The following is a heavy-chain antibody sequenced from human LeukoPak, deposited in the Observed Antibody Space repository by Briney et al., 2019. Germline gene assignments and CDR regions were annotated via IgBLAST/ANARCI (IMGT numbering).Heavy chain of an antibody. Sequence: PSETLSLTCAVYGGSFSGYYWSWIRQPPGKGLEWIGEINHSGSTNYNPSLKSRVTISVDTSKNQFSLKLSSVTAADTAVYYCARHAVDCSSTSCYKYYFDYWGQGTLVTVSS. CDR2: INHSGST. CDR3: ARHAVDCSSTSCYKYYFDY. CDR1: GGSFSGYY. J-gene: IGHJ4*02. V-gene: IGHV4-34*01. D-gene: IGHD2-2*02.